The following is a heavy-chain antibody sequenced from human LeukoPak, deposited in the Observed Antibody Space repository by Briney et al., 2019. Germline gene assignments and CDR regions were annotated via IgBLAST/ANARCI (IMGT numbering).Heavy chain of an antibody. CDR1: GYTFTRHF. V-gene: IGHV1-3*04. Sequence: GASVKVSCKVIGYTFTRHFMYWVRQAPGQRLEWMGRINTGNGDTRYSQNFQGRVTITRETSASTVYMELSSLRSEDTAVYYCVRGGTPSGLDVWGQGTTVTVSS. D-gene: IGHD1-1*01. J-gene: IGHJ6*02. CDR3: VRGGTPSGLDV. CDR2: INTGNGDT.